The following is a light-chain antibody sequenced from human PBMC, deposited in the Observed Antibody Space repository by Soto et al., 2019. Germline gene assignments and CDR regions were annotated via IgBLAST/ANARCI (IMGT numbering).Light chain of an antibody. V-gene: IGKV3-20*01. CDR3: QQYGRSPLT. CDR2: SSS. Sequence: EIVLTQSPGTLSLSPRERAILSCRASQSLSSSFLAWYQQKPGQAPRLLIYSSSNRATGIPDRFSGGGSGTDFTLTISRLEPADFAVYYCQQYGRSPLTFGGGTKVDIK. J-gene: IGKJ4*01. CDR1: QSLSSSF.